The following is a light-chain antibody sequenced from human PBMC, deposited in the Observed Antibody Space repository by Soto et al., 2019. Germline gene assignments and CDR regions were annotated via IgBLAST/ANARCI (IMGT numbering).Light chain of an antibody. J-gene: IGKJ1*01. V-gene: IGKV3-15*01. CDR1: QTIYSN. CDR3: QQYQNLWT. Sequence: IQMTQSPATLSVCPGERAPLSCRASQTIYSNVAWYQQRPGQAPRLLIYRASARATGIPARLSGSGSGTEFTLTIGSLQSEDYAVYYCQQYQNLWTFGQGTKVDI. CDR2: RAS.